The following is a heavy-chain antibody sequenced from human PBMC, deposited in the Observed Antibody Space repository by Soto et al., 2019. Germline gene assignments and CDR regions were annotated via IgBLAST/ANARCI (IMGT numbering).Heavy chain of an antibody. V-gene: IGHV4-4*07. Sequence: SETLSLTCTVSGGSINSYYWSWIRQSAGKGLEWIGRVYSSGSTFYNPSLKSRLTMSVDTPNNQFSLKLSSVTAADTAVYSCARTLAARRDAFDIWGQGTMVTVSS. CDR1: GGSINSYY. CDR3: ARTLAARRDAFDI. D-gene: IGHD6-6*01. CDR2: VYSSGST. J-gene: IGHJ3*02.